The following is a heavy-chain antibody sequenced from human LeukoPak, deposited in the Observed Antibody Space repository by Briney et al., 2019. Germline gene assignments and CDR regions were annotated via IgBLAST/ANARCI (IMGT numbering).Heavy chain of an antibody. CDR1: GGSISSGGYC. V-gene: IGHV4-30-2*01. Sequence: SQTLSLTCTVSGGSISSGGYCWSWIRQPPGKGLEWIGYIYHSGSTYYNPSLKSRVTISVDKSKNQFSLRLSSVTAADTAVYYCARVLSGSNFDYWGQGTLVTVSS. J-gene: IGHJ4*02. CDR3: ARVLSGSNFDY. D-gene: IGHD3-22*01. CDR2: IYHSGST.